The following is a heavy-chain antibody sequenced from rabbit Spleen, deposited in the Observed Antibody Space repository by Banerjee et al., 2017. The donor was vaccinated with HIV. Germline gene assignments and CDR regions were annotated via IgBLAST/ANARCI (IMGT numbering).Heavy chain of an antibody. V-gene: IGHV1S40*01. D-gene: IGHD8-1*01. CDR2: IDSGSSGFT. CDR1: GFSFSSSDY. J-gene: IGHJ6*01. Sequence: QSLEESGGDLVKPGASLTLTCTASGFSFSSSDYMCWVRQAPGKGLEWVACIDSGSSGFTYSATWAKGRFTCSKTSSTTVTLQMTSLTVADMATYFCARDTGSSFSSYGMDLWGPGTLVTVS. CDR3: ARDTGSSFSSYGMDL.